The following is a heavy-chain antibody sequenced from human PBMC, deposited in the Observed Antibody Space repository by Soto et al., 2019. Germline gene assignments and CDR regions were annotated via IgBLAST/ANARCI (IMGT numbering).Heavy chain of an antibody. J-gene: IGHJ6*02. CDR2: IKQDGSEE. V-gene: IGHV3-7*01. CDR3: ARIAASGRGWDV. D-gene: IGHD6-13*01. CDR1: GFTFSSYW. Sequence: EVQLVESGGGLVQPGGSLRLSCVDSGFTFSSYWMSWVRQAPVKGLEWVGNIKQDGSEENYADSVKGRFTISRDNAKNSMYLQMNCLRVEDTAVYYCARIAASGRGWDVWGQGTTVVVSS.